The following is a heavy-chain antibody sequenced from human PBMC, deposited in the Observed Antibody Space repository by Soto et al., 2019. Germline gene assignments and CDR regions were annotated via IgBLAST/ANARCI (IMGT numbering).Heavy chain of an antibody. V-gene: IGHV4-34*01. CDR2: INHSGST. J-gene: IGHJ6*02. CDR3: ARGRRWRPYYYYGMDV. Sequence: SETLSLTCAVYGGSFSGYYWSWIRQPPGKGLEWIGEINHSGSTNYNPSLKSRVTISVDTSKNQFSLKLSSVTAADTAVYYCARGRRWRPYYYYGMDVWGQGTTVTVSS. D-gene: IGHD2-21*02. CDR1: GGSFSGYY.